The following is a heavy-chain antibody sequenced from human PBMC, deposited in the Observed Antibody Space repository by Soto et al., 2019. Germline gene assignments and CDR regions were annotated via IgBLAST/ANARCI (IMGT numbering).Heavy chain of an antibody. V-gene: IGHV1-18*01. CDR3: ARTPPLEPVHFDY. Sequence: QVQLLQSGAEVKKPGASVKVSCKASGYTFTSYGITWVRQAPGQGLEWMGWISAYNGNTNYAQKLQGRVTMTTDTSTSTASMELRSLRSDDTAVYYCARTPPLEPVHFDYWGQGTLGTVSS. D-gene: IGHD2-15*01. CDR2: ISAYNGNT. J-gene: IGHJ4*02. CDR1: GYTFTSYG.